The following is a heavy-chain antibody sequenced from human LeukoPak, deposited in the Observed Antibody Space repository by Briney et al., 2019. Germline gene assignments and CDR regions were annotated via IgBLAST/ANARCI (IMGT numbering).Heavy chain of an antibody. CDR3: ARIGSYYYYMDV. CDR2: IYHSGST. J-gene: IGHJ6*03. CDR1: GYSISSGYY. D-gene: IGHD1-14*01. V-gene: IGHV4-38-2*02. Sequence: PSETLSLTCTVSGYSISSGYYWGWIRQPPGKGLEWIGSIYHSGSTHYNPSLKSRVTISVDTSSNQFSLKLRSVTAAYTAVYYCARIGSYYYYMDVWGKGTTVSVSS.